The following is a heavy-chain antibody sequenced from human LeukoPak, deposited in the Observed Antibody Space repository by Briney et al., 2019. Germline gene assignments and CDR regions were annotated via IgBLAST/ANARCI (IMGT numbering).Heavy chain of an antibody. J-gene: IGHJ4*02. D-gene: IGHD3-9*01. Sequence: SETLSLTCTVSGDSISSGDYYWSWIRQPAGKGLEWIGRISSSGSTNYNPSLKSRVTISVDTSKNQFSLKLSSVTAADTAVYYCARTYYDILTGYSDWGQGTLVTVSS. CDR3: ARTYYDILTGYSD. CDR1: GDSISSGDYY. CDR2: ISSSGST. V-gene: IGHV4-61*02.